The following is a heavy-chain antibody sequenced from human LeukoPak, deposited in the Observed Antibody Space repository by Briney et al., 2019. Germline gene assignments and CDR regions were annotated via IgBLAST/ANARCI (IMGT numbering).Heavy chain of an antibody. Sequence: PSETLSLTCAVYGGSFSGYYWSWIRQPPGKGLEWIGEINHSGSTNYNPSLKSRVTISVDTSKNQFSLKLSSVTAADTAVYYCARDSGYSYGYSGYYYYMDVWGKGTTVTVSS. CDR3: ARDSGYSYGYSGYYYYMDV. CDR1: GGSFSGYY. V-gene: IGHV4-34*01. J-gene: IGHJ6*03. CDR2: INHSGST. D-gene: IGHD5-18*01.